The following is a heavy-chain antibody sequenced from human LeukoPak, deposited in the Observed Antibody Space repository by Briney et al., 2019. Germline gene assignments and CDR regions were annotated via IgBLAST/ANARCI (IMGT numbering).Heavy chain of an antibody. CDR3: AKDLNDILTGYLVFVY. Sequence: GGSLRLSCAASGFTFSSYAMSWVRQAPGKGLEWVSAISGSGGSTYYADSVKGRFTISRDNSKNTLYLQMNSLRAEDTAVYYCAKDLNDILTGYLVFVYWGQGTLVTVSS. D-gene: IGHD3-9*01. J-gene: IGHJ4*02. V-gene: IGHV3-23*01. CDR1: GFTFSSYA. CDR2: ISGSGGST.